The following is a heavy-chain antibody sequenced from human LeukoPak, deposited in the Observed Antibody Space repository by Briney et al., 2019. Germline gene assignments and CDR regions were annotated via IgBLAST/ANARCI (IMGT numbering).Heavy chain of an antibody. J-gene: IGHJ4*02. D-gene: IGHD3-10*01. CDR1: GFTFSSYA. CDR3: AKDITMVRGVMCFDY. V-gene: IGHV3-23*01. CDR2: ISGSGGST. Sequence: GGSLRLSCAASGFTFSSYAMSWVRQAPGKGLEWVSAISGSGGSTYYADSVKGRFTISRDNSENTLYLQMNSLRAEDTAVYYCAKDITMVRGVMCFDYWGQGTLVTVSS.